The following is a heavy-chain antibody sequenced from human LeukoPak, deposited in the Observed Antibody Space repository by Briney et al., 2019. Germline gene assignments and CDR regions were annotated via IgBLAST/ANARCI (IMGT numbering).Heavy chain of an antibody. D-gene: IGHD2-15*01. Sequence: SETLSLTCTVSGGSISGYYWSWIRQPAGKGLEWIGRIYTSGSTNYNPSLKSRVTMSVDTSKNQFSLKLSSVTAADTAVYYCATVDCSGGSCYIGDYWGQGTLVTVSS. CDR2: IYTSGST. CDR3: ATVDCSGGSCYIGDY. J-gene: IGHJ4*02. V-gene: IGHV4-4*07. CDR1: GGSISGYY.